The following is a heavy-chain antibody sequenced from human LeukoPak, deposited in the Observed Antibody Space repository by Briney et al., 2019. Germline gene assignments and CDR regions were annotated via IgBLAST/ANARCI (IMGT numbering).Heavy chain of an antibody. D-gene: IGHD6-13*01. CDR2: IWYGGSNK. J-gene: IGHJ6*03. Sequence: GGSLRLSCAASGFTFSSYGMHWVRQAPGKGLEWVAVIWYGGSNKYYADSVKGRFTISRDNSKNTLYLQMNSLRAEDTAVYYCAKGGGLYSSSWYYYMDVWGKGTTVTVSS. CDR3: AKGGGLYSSSWYYYMDV. CDR1: GFTFSSYG. V-gene: IGHV3-30*02.